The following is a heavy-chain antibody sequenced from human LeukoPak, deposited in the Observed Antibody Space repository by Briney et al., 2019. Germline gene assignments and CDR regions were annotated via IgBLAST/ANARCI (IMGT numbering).Heavy chain of an antibody. CDR2: IYTSGST. J-gene: IGHJ5*02. Sequence: SETLSLTCTVSGGSISSYYWSWIRQPPGKGLEWIGYIYTSGSTNYNPSLKSRVTISVDTSKDQFSLKLSSVTAADTAVYYCARQLTRGTSRWYDPWGQGTLVTVSS. CDR1: GGSISSYY. CDR3: ARQLTRGTSRWYDP. D-gene: IGHD2-2*01. V-gene: IGHV4-4*09.